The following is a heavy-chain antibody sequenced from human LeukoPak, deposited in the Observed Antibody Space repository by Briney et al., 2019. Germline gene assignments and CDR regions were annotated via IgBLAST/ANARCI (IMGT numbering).Heavy chain of an antibody. CDR1: GGSISSGSYY. J-gene: IGHJ4*02. D-gene: IGHD2-2*02. CDR2: IYTSGST. CDR3: ARGVHEGCGTTTCYTDYFDY. Sequence: PSQTLSLTCTVSGGSISSGSYYWSWIRQPAGKGLDWIGRIYTSGSTNNNPSLKSRVTISVDTSKSQFSLKLSSVTAADTAVYYCARGVHEGCGTTTCYTDYFDYWGQGTLVTVSS. V-gene: IGHV4-61*02.